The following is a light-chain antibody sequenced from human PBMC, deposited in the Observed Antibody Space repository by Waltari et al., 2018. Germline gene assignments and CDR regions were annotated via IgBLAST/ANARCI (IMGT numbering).Light chain of an antibody. CDR1: RRDVGNYNY. CDR2: DVR. J-gene: IGLJ2*01. Sequence: QSALTQPRSVSGSPGQSVTISCTGTRRDVGNYNYVSWYQHYPGKAPKLMIYDVRERPSGVPDRFSGSKSGNTASLTISGLQAEDEADYYCCSYAGSFSWVFGGGTKLTVL. CDR3: CSYAGSFSWV. V-gene: IGLV2-11*01.